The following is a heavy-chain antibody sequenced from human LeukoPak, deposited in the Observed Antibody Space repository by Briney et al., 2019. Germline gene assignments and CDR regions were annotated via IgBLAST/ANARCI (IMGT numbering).Heavy chain of an antibody. Sequence: SETLSLTCTVSGGSISSYYWSWIRQPAGKGLEWIGRIYISGSTNYNPSLKSRVTISVDKSKNQFSLKLSSVTAADTAVYYCAIERGGLSGGFDIWGQGTMVTVSS. V-gene: IGHV4-4*07. J-gene: IGHJ3*02. D-gene: IGHD5-12*01. CDR3: AIERGGLSGGFDI. CDR2: IYISGST. CDR1: GGSISSYY.